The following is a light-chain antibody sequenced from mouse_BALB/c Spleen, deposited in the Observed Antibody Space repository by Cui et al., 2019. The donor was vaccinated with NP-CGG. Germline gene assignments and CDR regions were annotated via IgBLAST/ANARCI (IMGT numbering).Light chain of an antibody. J-gene: IGLJ1*01. CDR3: ALWYSNHWV. CDR2: GTN. CDR1: TGAVTTSNY. V-gene: IGLV1*01. Sequence: QAVLTQESALTTSPGETVTLTCRSSTGAVTTSNYANWVQEKPDHLFTGLIGGTNNRVPGVPARFSGSLIGDKAALTITGAQIEDEAIYFCALWYSNHWVFGGGTKLTVL.